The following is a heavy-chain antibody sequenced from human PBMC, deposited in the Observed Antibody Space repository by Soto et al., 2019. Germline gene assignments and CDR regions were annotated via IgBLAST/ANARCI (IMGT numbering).Heavy chain of an antibody. D-gene: IGHD3-10*01. Sequence: GASVKVSCKASGYTFTSYAMHWVRQAPGQRLEWMGWINAGNGNTKYSQKFQGRVTITRDTSASTAYMELSSLRSEDTAVYYCARDGGTIIINWFDPWGQGTLVTVSS. CDR3: ARDGGTIIINWFDP. CDR2: INAGNGNT. J-gene: IGHJ5*02. V-gene: IGHV1-3*01. CDR1: GYTFTSYA.